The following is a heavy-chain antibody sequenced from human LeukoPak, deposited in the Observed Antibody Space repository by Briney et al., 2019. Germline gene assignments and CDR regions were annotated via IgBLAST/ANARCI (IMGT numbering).Heavy chain of an antibody. CDR3: ARAYAPIAVSGYNWFDP. D-gene: IGHD6-19*01. Sequence: GGSLRLSCAASGFTFSSYSMNWVRQAPGKGLEWVSSISSSSYIYYADSVKGRFTTSRDNAKNSLYLQMNSLRAEDTAVYYCARAYAPIAVSGYNWFDPWGQGTLVTVSS. CDR2: ISSSSYI. V-gene: IGHV3-21*01. J-gene: IGHJ5*02. CDR1: GFTFSSYS.